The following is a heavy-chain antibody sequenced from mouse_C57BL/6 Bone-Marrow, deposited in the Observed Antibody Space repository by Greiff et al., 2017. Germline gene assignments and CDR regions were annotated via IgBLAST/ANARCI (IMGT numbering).Heavy chain of an antibody. V-gene: IGHV5-17*01. CDR3: ARPYYYGSSYPYWYFDV. CDR2: ISSGSSTI. CDR1: GFTFSDYG. Sequence: EVMLVESGGGLVKPGGSLKLSCAASGFTFSDYGMHWVRQAPEKGLEWVAYISSGSSTIYYADTVKGRFTISRDNAKNTLFLQMTSLRSEDTAMYYCARPYYYGSSYPYWYFDVWGTGTTVTVSS. J-gene: IGHJ1*03. D-gene: IGHD1-1*01.